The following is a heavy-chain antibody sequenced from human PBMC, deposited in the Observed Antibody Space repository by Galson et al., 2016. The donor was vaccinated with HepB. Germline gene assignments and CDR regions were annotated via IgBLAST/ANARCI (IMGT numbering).Heavy chain of an antibody. CDR1: GFSFNTYS. CDR3: ARDAMGRGSGSYSAFDY. CDR2: TTSAGDKQ. V-gene: IGHV3-30*04. J-gene: IGHJ4*02. Sequence: SLRLSCAASGFSFNTYSMHWVRQAPGKGLEWVAATTSAGDKQYYTDSVRGRFTISRDNSNNMMYLQMNSLRPEDTSVYYCARDAMGRGSGSYSAFDYWGQGTLVAVSS. D-gene: IGHD1-26*01.